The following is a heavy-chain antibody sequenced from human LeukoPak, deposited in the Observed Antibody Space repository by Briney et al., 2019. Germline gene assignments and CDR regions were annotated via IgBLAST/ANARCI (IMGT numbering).Heavy chain of an antibody. Sequence: GESLKISCKGSGYTFTSYWIGWVRQMPGKGLEWRGIIYPGDSDTRYSPALQGQVTISADKSISTAYLQWSSLKASDTAMYYCARSQWHFNWFDPWGQGTLVTVSS. CDR3: ARSQWHFNWFDP. J-gene: IGHJ5*02. CDR1: GYTFTSYW. CDR2: IYPGDSDT. V-gene: IGHV5-51*01. D-gene: IGHD6-19*01.